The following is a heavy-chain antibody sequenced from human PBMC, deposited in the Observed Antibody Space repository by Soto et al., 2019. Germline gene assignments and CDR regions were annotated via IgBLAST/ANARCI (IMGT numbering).Heavy chain of an antibody. Sequence: PSQTLSLTCSVAGRSISSYYWSWIRQPPGKGREGIEYIDYSGGTNYIPFPKSRGTISVDTAKDQFSRKLSSVTAANTAVYYCASVSTNYYGYKREYIWFDPWGQGTLGTVSS. D-gene: IGHD3-10*01. CDR3: ASVSTNYYGYKREYIWFDP. V-gene: IGHV4-59*01. CDR2: IDYSGGT. CDR1: GRSISSYY. J-gene: IGHJ5*02.